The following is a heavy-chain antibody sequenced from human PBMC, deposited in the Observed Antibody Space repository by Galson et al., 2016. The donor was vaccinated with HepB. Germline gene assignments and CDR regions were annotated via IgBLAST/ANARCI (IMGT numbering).Heavy chain of an antibody. J-gene: IGHJ6*01. Sequence: SLRLSCAVSGFNFYNYPMTWFRQDPGKGLEWVGVVRSKVFGRRTEYAASVKDRFTISRDDAESIAYLEMNSLKAKDTAVYYCSISNWNHEEVYYYALDVWGQGTTVTVSS. D-gene: IGHD1-20*01. CDR3: SISNWNHEEVYYYALDV. CDR1: GFNFYNYP. CDR2: VRSKVFGRRT. V-gene: IGHV3-49*03.